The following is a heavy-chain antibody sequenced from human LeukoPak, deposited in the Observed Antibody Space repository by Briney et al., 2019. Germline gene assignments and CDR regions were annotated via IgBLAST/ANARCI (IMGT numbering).Heavy chain of an antibody. J-gene: IGHJ4*02. Sequence: SQTLSLTCTVSGYPISSGYYWGWIRQPPGKGLEWIGSIYHSGSTYYNPSLKSRVTISVDTSKNQFSLKLSSVTAADTAVYYCARGGVVVVRYYFDYWGQGTLVTVSS. V-gene: IGHV4-38-2*02. CDR1: GYPISSGYY. D-gene: IGHD2-15*01. CDR2: IYHSGST. CDR3: ARGGVVVVRYYFDY.